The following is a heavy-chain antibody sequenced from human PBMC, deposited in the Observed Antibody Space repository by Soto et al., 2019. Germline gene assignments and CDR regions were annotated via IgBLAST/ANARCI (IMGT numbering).Heavy chain of an antibody. V-gene: IGHV1-18*01. CDR2: ISAYNGNT. Sequence: GASVKVSCKASGYTFTSYGISWVRQAPGQGLEWMGWISAYNGNTNYAQKLQGRVTMTTDTSTSTAYMELRSLRSDDTAVYYCARVFTSIYDFWSGSTDINWFDPWGQGTLVTVSS. D-gene: IGHD3-3*01. J-gene: IGHJ5*02. CDR3: ARVFTSIYDFWSGSTDINWFDP. CDR1: GYTFTSYG.